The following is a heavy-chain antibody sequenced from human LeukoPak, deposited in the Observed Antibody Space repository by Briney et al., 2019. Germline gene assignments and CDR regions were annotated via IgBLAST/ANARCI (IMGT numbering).Heavy chain of an antibody. CDR3: GKDIKVYYDSSGSAFDY. Sequence: ASVKVSCKASGYTFTSYDINWVRQATGQGLEWMGWMNPNSGNTGYAQKFQGRVTMTRNTSISAAYMELSSLRSEDTALYYCGKDIKVYYDSSGSAFDYWAREPWSPSPQ. CDR1: GYTFTSYD. J-gene: IGHJ4*02. D-gene: IGHD3-22*01. V-gene: IGHV1-8*01. CDR2: MNPNSGNT.